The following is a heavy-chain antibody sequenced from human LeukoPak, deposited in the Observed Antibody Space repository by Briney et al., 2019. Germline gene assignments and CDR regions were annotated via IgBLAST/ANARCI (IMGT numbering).Heavy chain of an antibody. D-gene: IGHD3-22*01. V-gene: IGHV4-28*01. J-gene: IGHJ4*02. CDR2: FYYSGST. CDR3: AKTRDRDMYYFDN. CDR1: GSSISSLYW. Sequence: PSDTLSLTCDVSGSSISSLYWWGWIRPPRGKGLEWIGYFYYSGSTYYKPSLKSRISISVDKFKRQFCMKVSSVTAVDTAVYYCAKTRDRDMYYFDNWGQGILVTVSS.